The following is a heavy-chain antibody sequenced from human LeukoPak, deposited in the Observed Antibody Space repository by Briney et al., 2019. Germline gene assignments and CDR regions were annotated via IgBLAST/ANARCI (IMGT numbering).Heavy chain of an antibody. CDR3: ATAPILRGEAGEQYKYGMDV. CDR1: VGSISSGNW. D-gene: IGHD2-2*02. Sequence: PSGTLSLTCAVSVGSISSGNWWSWVRQSPGKGLEWIGEVCHNGTPNYNPSLESRVTISADTFKNHFSLKLTSVTAADTAVYYCATAPILRGEAGEQYKYGMDVWGQGTTVIVSS. J-gene: IGHJ6*02. CDR2: VCHNGTP. V-gene: IGHV4-4*02.